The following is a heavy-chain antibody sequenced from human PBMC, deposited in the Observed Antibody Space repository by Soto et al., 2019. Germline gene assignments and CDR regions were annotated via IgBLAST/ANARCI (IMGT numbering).Heavy chain of an antibody. J-gene: IGHJ5*02. D-gene: IGHD1-26*01. V-gene: IGHV1-69*01. CDR1: GGTFSRHA. Sequence: QVQLVQSGAEVRKPGSSVKVSCKASGGTFSRHAISWVRQAPGQGLEWMGGIIPIFGTANHAQKFQGRVTIIADESTSTVYRELSSLRSEDTAMYYCARGWWELQGSWATWGQGTLVTVSS. CDR3: ARGWWELQGSWAT. CDR2: IIPIFGTA.